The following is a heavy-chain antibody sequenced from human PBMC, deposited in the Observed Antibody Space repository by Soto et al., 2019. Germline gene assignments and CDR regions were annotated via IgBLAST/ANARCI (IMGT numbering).Heavy chain of an antibody. V-gene: IGHV3-64*02. Sequence: PGGSLRLSCSASRFTFSKYAMHWVRQAPGKGLEYVSGISSNGHSTYYADSVKARFTISRDNSNKTVYLQMGRPRAEDMAVYYSTTERDIVVVVAAPYSYYGMDVWGQWTTVTVS. CDR1: RFTFSKYA. CDR2: ISSNGHST. J-gene: IGHJ6*02. CDR3: TTERDIVVVVAAPYSYYGMDV. D-gene: IGHD2-15*01.